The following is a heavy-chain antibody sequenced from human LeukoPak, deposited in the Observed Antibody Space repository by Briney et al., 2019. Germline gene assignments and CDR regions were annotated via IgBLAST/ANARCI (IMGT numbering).Heavy chain of an antibody. V-gene: IGHV1-8*01. CDR3: ARAPRDSNYYNY. D-gene: IGHD4-11*01. CDR1: GYTFTSYD. CDR2: MNPNSGNT. Sequence: GASVKVSCKASGYTFTSYDINWVRQATGQGLEWMGWMNPNSGNTGYAQKFQGRVTMTRNTSISTVYMELSSLRSEDTAVYYCARAPRDSNYYNYWGQGTLVTVSS. J-gene: IGHJ4*02.